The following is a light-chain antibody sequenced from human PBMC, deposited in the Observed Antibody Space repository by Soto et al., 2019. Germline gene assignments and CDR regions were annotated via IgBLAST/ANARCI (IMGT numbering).Light chain of an antibody. V-gene: IGKV1-6*02. Sequence: AIQLTQSPSSLSVSVGDRITITCRASQDIRNALGWFQEKPGQAPKLLIYAASILKTGVPPRFSGSGSGSAFILTITLLHPEVFASYCCQQDYCSPITFGRGTRLEIK. CDR3: QQDYCSPIT. CDR2: AAS. J-gene: IGKJ5*01. CDR1: QDIRNA.